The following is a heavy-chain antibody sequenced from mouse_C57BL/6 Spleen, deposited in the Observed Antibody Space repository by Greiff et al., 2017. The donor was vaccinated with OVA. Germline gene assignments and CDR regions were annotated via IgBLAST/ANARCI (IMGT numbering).Heavy chain of an antibody. Sequence: EVKLVESGGGLVKPGGSLKLSCAASGFTFSSYAMSWVRQTPEKRLEWVATISDGGSYTYYPDNVKGRFTISRDNAKNNLYLQMSHLKSEDTAMYYCARDRAQATDAMDYWGQGTSVTVSS. CDR2: ISDGGSYT. J-gene: IGHJ4*01. CDR3: ARDRAQATDAMDY. V-gene: IGHV5-4*01. D-gene: IGHD3-2*02. CDR1: GFTFSSYA.